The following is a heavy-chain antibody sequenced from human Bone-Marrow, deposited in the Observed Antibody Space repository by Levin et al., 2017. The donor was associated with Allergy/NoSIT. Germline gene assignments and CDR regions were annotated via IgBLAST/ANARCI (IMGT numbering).Heavy chain of an antibody. CDR2: IYPNSGGV. J-gene: IGHJ4*02. CDR3: ARDPPSRDWVARLLAY. V-gene: IGHV1-2*02. Sequence: ASVKVSCKASGYIFGDYYLHWVRQARGQGLEWMGWIYPNSGGVNYAQKFQGRVTLTRDTSISTVYMELKNLRSDDTAIYYCARDPPSRDWVARLLAYWGQGTLVTVSS. CDR1: GYIFGDYY. D-gene: IGHD2-21*01.